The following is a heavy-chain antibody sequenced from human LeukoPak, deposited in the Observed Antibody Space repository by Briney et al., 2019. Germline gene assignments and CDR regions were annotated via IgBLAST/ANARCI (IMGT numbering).Heavy chain of an antibody. D-gene: IGHD5-24*01. CDR1: GFTFSSYW. CDR3: AREHGEMAKDY. Sequence: GGSLRLSCAASGFTFSSYWMHWVRQAPGKGLVWVSHIKTDGGSTNYAESVKGRFTISRDNSKNTLYLQMNSLRAEDTAVYYCAREHGEMAKDYWGQGTLVTVSS. V-gene: IGHV3-74*01. J-gene: IGHJ4*02. CDR2: IKTDGGST.